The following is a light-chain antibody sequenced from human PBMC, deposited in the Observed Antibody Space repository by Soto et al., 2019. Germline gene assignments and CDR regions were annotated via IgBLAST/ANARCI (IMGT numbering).Light chain of an antibody. CDR3: SSYTSSSASYV. CDR1: SXDVGGYNY. CDR2: EVS. V-gene: IGLV2-14*01. Sequence: QSVLTQPDSVSGSPGQSITISCTGTSXDVGGYNYVSWYQQHPGKAPKLMIYEVSNRPSGVSNRFSGSKSGNTASLTISGLQAEDEADYYCSSYTSSSASYVFGTGTKVTVL. J-gene: IGLJ1*01.